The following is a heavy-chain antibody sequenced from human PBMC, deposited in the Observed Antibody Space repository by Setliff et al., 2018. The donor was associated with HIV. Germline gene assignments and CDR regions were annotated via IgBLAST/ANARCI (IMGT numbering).Heavy chain of an antibody. Sequence: QAPGKGLEWVSGISGSAGTTYYANSVKGGFTISRDNAKNSLYLQMNSLRAEDTAVYYCARPNYYDSSGSFDYWGQGTLVTVSS. CDR3: ARPNYYDSSGSFDY. J-gene: IGHJ4*02. D-gene: IGHD3-22*01. V-gene: IGHV3-48*03. CDR2: ISGSAGTT.